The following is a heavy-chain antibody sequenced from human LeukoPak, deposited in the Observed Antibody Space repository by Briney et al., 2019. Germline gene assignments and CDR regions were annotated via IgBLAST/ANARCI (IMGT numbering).Heavy chain of an antibody. CDR2: INHSGST. CDR3: ARRKWRAAAGTAFRY. V-gene: IGHV4-34*01. J-gene: IGHJ4*02. Sequence: SETLSLTCAVYGGSFSGYYWGWIRQPPGKGLEWIGEINHSGSTNYNPSLKSRVTISVDTSKNQFSLKLSSVTAADTAVYYCARRKWRAAAGTAFRYWGQGTLVTVSS. CDR1: GGSFSGYY. D-gene: IGHD6-13*01.